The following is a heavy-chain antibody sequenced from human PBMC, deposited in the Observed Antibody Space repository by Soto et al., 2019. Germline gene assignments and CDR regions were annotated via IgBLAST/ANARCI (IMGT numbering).Heavy chain of an antibody. Sequence: ASVKVSCKASGYTFTSYGISWVRQAPGQGLEWMGWISAYNGNTNYAQKLQGRVTMTTDTSTSTAYMELRSLRSDDTAVYYCASSKYYYDSSGYYTPGKLDYWGQGTLVTVSS. D-gene: IGHD3-22*01. CDR3: ASSKYYYDSSGYYTPGKLDY. V-gene: IGHV1-18*01. CDR1: GYTFTSYG. CDR2: ISAYNGNT. J-gene: IGHJ4*02.